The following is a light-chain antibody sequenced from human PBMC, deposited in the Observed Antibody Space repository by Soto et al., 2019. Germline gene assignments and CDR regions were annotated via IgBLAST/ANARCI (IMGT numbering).Light chain of an antibody. CDR3: GTWDSSLSAVV. CDR2: ENN. J-gene: IGLJ2*01. V-gene: IGLV1-51*02. Sequence: QPVLTQPPSVSAAPGQKVTISCSGSSFNIGTNYVSWYQQLPGTAPKLLIYENNKRPSGIPDRFSGSKSGTSATLGITGLQTGDEADYYCGTWDSSLSAVVFGGGTKLTVL. CDR1: SFNIGTNY.